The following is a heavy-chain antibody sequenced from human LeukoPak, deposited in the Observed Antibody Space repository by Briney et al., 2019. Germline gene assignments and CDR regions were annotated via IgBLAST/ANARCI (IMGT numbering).Heavy chain of an antibody. Sequence: PSETLSLTCTVSGGSISSYYWSWIRQPPGRGLEWVGNIDYSGSTIYNPALKSRVTVSVDTSKNQFSLKLSSVTAADTAVYYCARAEGFDIWGQGTMVTVSS. CDR1: GGSISSYY. CDR2: IDYSGST. V-gene: IGHV4-59*12. J-gene: IGHJ3*02. CDR3: ARAEGFDI.